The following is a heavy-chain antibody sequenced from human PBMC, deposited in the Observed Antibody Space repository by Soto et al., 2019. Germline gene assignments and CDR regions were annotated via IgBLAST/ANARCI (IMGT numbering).Heavy chain of an antibody. V-gene: IGHV1-69*01. D-gene: IGHD3-22*01. J-gene: IGHJ4*02. CDR2: IIPMFGTG. CDR1: GGTFSRHA. Sequence: QVQLVQSGAEVRKPGSSVKVSCKASGGTFSRHAISWVRQAPGQGLEWMGGIIPMFGTGNHAQKFQGRVTITADESTSTAYMELSSLRSEDTAVYYCAGGWGYDSTDYYYAYWGQGTLVIVSS. CDR3: AGGWGYDSTDYYYAY.